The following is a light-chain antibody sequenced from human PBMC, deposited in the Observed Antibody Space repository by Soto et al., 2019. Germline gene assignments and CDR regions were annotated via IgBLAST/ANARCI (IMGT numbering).Light chain of an antibody. J-gene: IGKJ4*01. CDR3: QQRSNWPGA. V-gene: IGKV3-11*01. Sequence: EIVLTQSPATLSVSPGERATLSCRASQSISSYLAWYQQKPGQAPRLLIYDASNRATGIPARFSGSGSGTDFTLTLSSLEPEDFAVYYCQQRSNWPGAFGGGAKVEI. CDR2: DAS. CDR1: QSISSY.